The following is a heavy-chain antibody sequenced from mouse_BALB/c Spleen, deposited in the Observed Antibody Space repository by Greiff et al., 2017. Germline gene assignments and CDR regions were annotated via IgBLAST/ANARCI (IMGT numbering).Heavy chain of an antibody. D-gene: IGHD4-1*01. J-gene: IGHJ2*01. V-gene: IGHV5-9-4*01. CDR2: ISSGGSYT. Sequence: EVKLVESGGGLVKPGGSLKLSCAASGFTFSSYAMSWVRQSPEKRLEWVAEISSGGSYTYYPDTVTGRFTISRDNAKNTLYLEMSSLRSEDTAMYYCAREGLGRYYFDYWGQGTTLTVSS. CDR1: GFTFSSYA. CDR3: AREGLGRYYFDY.